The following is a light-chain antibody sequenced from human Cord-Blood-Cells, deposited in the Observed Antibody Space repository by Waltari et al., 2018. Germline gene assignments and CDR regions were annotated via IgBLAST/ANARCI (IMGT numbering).Light chain of an antibody. CDR1: SSDVGRYNL. J-gene: IGLJ2*01. CDR3: CSYAGSSTLV. V-gene: IGLV2-23*01. CDR2: EDS. Sequence: QSALTQPASVSGSPGQSITIACTGTSSDVGRYNLVSWYHQHPGKAPKLMIYEDSKRPSGVSNRFSGSKSGNTASLTISGLQSEDEADYYCCSYAGSSTLVFGGVTKLTVL.